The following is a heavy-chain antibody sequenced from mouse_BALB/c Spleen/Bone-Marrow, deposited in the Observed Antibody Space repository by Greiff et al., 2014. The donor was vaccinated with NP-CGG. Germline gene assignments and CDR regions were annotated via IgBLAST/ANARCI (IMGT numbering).Heavy chain of an antibody. V-gene: IGHV1S56*01. CDR1: GYTFTSYY. Sequence: QVQLKHSGPELVKPGASVKMSCKASGYTFTSYYIHWVKPRPGQGLEWIGLIYPGDGSTKYNEKFKGKTTLTADKSSSTAYMLLSSLTSEDSAIYFCARGGGMDYWGQGTSVTVSA. CDR3: ARGGGMDY. CDR2: IYPGDGST. J-gene: IGHJ4*01.